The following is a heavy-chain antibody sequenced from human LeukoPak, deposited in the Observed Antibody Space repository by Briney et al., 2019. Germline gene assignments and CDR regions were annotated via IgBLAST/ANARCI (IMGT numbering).Heavy chain of an antibody. CDR2: IYYSGST. D-gene: IGHD6-19*01. CDR3: ARLIAVAGTPKYYFDC. V-gene: IGHV4-59*08. J-gene: IGHJ4*02. CDR1: GGSISSYY. Sequence: SETLSLTCTVSGGSISSYYWSWIRQPPGKGLEWIGYIYYSGSTDYNSSLKSRVTIAVDTSKNQFSLKLSSVTAADTAVYYCARLIAVAGTPKYYFDCWGQGTLVTVSS.